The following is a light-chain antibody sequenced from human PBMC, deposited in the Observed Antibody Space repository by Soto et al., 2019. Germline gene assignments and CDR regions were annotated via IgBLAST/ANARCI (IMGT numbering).Light chain of an antibody. J-gene: IGKJ4*01. Sequence: EIMLTQSPAALSLSPGERDTLSCRASQSVSSYLAWYQQTHGQAPRILIYDASNRDTGIPARFSGSGSGTDFTLTLSRLEPEDFEVYYCQQRSNWPLTFGGGTKVDIK. CDR3: QQRSNWPLT. V-gene: IGKV3-11*01. CDR1: QSVSSY. CDR2: DAS.